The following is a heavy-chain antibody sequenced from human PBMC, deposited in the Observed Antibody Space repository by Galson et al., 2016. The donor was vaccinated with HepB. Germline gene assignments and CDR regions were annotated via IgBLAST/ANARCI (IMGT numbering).Heavy chain of an antibody. CDR3: ARGEPNWYFDL. J-gene: IGHJ2*01. V-gene: IGHV3-7*01. CDR2: IKQDGSEK. Sequence: GLEWVANIKQDGSEKYYVDSVKGRFTISRDNAKNSLYLQMNSLRAEDTAVYYCARGEPNWYFDLWGRGTLVTVSS.